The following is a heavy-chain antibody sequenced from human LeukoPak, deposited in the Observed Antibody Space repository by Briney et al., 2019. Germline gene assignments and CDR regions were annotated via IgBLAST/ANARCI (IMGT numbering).Heavy chain of an antibody. V-gene: IGHV4-34*01. D-gene: IGHD3-9*01. CDR2: INHSGST. J-gene: IGHJ4*02. Sequence: PSETLSLTCAVYGGSFSGYYWNWIRQPPGKGLEWIGEINHSGSTNYNPSLKSRVTISVDTSKNQFSLKLSSVTAADTAVYYCARGLAYYDILTGYYKGPLGFDYWGQGTLVTVSS. CDR1: GGSFSGYY. CDR3: ARGLAYYDILTGYYKGPLGFDY.